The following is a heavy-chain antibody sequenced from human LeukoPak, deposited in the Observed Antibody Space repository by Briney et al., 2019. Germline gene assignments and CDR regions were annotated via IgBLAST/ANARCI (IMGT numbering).Heavy chain of an antibody. D-gene: IGHD3-3*01. J-gene: IGHJ5*02. V-gene: IGHV4-34*01. CDR2: INHSGST. Sequence: PSETLSLTCVVYGGFFSGYYWSWIRQPPGKGLEWIGEINHSGSTNYNPSVKSRVTMSVDTSKNQFSLRLSSVTAADTAVYYCARFRGNDYWGGYYTNWFDPWGQGTPVTVSS. CDR1: GGFFSGYY. CDR3: ARFRGNDYWGGYYTNWFDP.